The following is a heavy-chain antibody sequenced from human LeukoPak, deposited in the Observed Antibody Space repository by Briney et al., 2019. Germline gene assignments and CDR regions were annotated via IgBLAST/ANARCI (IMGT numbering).Heavy chain of an antibody. CDR2: ISYDGSNK. J-gene: IGHJ4*02. CDR1: GFTFSSYA. Sequence: GGSLRLSCAASGFTFSSYAMHWVRQAPGKGLEWVAVISYDGSNKYYADSVKGRFTISRDNSKNTLYLQMNSLRAEDTAVYYCARGISRRPGIAVAGLGGAFDIWGQGTLVTVSS. D-gene: IGHD6-19*01. V-gene: IGHV3-30*04. CDR3: ARGISRRPGIAVAGLGGAFDI.